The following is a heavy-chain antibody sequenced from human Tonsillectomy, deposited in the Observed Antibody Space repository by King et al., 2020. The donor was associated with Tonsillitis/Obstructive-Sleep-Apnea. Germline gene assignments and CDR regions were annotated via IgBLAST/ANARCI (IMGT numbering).Heavy chain of an antibody. CDR1: GFTFSSYA. Sequence: VQLVESGGGFVQPGGSLRLSCAASGFTFSSYAMSWVRQSPGKGLDWVSAISGSGGCTYYADPLKGRFTISRDNSQNTLYLQRNSLRAEDTAVYYCAKYPAGITFGGVIDHFDYWGQGTLVTVSS. CDR3: AKYPAGITFGGVIDHFDY. D-gene: IGHD3-16*02. CDR2: ISGSGGCT. V-gene: IGHV3-23*04. J-gene: IGHJ4*02.